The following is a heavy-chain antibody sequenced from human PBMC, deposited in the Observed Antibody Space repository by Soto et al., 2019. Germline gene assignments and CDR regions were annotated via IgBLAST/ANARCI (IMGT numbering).Heavy chain of an antibody. J-gene: IGHJ5*02. D-gene: IGHD6-13*01. V-gene: IGHV3-21*01. CDR1: GFTFRNHT. CDR2: ISRTSAYI. Sequence: PGGSLRLSCAASGFTFRNHTMNWVRQAPGKGLEWVSTISRTSAYIYYTDALRGRFTISRDNAKNSLNRRMNSLRAEGKAVYYCTREASRHSRVRGWFDPWGTGTLVTVS. CDR3: TREASRHSRVRGWFDP.